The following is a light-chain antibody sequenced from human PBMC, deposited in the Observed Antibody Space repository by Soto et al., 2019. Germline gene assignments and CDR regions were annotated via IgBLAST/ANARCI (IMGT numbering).Light chain of an antibody. CDR2: DVS. CDR3: CSYAGTSLWV. J-gene: IGLJ3*02. CDR1: SSDVGGYNY. Sequence: QSALTQPRSVSGSPGQSVTISCTGTSSDVGGYNYVSWYQQHPGKAPKLVIYDVSKRPSGVPDRFSGSKSGKTASLTISGLQGGDGGEYSCCSYAGTSLWVFGGGTQLTVL. V-gene: IGLV2-11*01.